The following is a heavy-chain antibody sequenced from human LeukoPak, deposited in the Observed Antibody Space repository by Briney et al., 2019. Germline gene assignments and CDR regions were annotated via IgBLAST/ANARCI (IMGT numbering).Heavy chain of an antibody. V-gene: IGHV3-30*01. D-gene: IGHD3-10*01. Sequence: GGSLRLSCAASGFTFSSYAMHWVRQAPGKGLEWVAVISYEGSNKYYADSVKGRFTISRDNSKNTLYLQMNSLRAADTAVYYCARAAYYYGSGSYSEGAFDIWGQGTMVTVSS. CDR2: ISYEGSNK. CDR3: ARAAYYYGSGSYSEGAFDI. CDR1: GFTFSSYA. J-gene: IGHJ3*02.